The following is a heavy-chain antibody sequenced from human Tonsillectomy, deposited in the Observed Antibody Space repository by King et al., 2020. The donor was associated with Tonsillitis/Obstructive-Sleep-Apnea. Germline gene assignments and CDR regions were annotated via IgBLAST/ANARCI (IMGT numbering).Heavy chain of an antibody. V-gene: IGHV3-48*02. CDR2: ISSSSSTI. J-gene: IGHJ2*01. CDR3: ARDHPMGRYWYFDL. D-gene: IGHD3-16*01. CDR1: GFTLSSDN. Sequence: QLVQSGGGLVQPGGSLRLSCAASGFTLSSDNMNWVRQAPGKGLEWVSYISSSSSTIYYADTVTGRFTISRDNAKNSLYLQKNSLRDEDTAVYYCARDHPMGRYWYFDLWGRGTLVTVSS.